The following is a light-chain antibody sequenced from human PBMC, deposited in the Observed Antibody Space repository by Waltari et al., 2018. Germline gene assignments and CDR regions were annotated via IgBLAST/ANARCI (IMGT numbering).Light chain of an antibody. V-gene: IGKV3-15*01. CDR1: QSIANN. CDR3: QQYSNWPRT. CDR2: GAS. Sequence: EIVMTQSPATLSVSPGETATLSCRASQSIANNLAWYQQKPGQAPKVFIYGASTRATTVPARFSGSGSGKEFTLTISSLQSEDFAVYYCQQYSNWPRTFGQGTKVEIK. J-gene: IGKJ1*01.